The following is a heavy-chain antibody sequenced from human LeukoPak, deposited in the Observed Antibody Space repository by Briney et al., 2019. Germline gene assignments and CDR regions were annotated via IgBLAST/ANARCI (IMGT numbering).Heavy chain of an antibody. Sequence: PGGSLRLSCAASGFTFSDYYMSWIRQAPGKGLEWVSYISSSSSYTNYADSVKGRFTISRDNAKNSLYLQMNSLRAEDTAVYYCARDKPYSGSYYGLSWKTDAFDIWGQGTMVTVSS. D-gene: IGHD1-26*01. J-gene: IGHJ3*02. CDR1: GFTFSDYY. V-gene: IGHV3-11*06. CDR3: ARDKPYSGSYYGLSWKTDAFDI. CDR2: ISSSSSYT.